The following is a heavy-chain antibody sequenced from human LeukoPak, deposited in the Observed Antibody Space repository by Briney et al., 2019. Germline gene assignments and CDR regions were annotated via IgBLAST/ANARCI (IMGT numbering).Heavy chain of an antibody. CDR3: ASGFRGQLGYFDY. Sequence: SETLSLTCTVSGDSLSSYYLSWIRQPPGEGLEWIGYIHYSGSTNYNPSLKSRVTISVDTSKNQFSLRLSSVTAADTALYYCASGFRGQLGYFDYWGQGTLVTVSS. CDR1: GDSLSSYY. V-gene: IGHV4-59*01. J-gene: IGHJ4*02. CDR2: IHYSGST. D-gene: IGHD1-1*01.